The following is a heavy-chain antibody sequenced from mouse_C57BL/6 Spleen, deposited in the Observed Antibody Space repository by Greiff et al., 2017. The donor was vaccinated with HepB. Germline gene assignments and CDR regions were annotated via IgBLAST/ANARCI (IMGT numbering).Heavy chain of an antibody. V-gene: IGHV1-18*01. J-gene: IGHJ2*01. D-gene: IGHD1-1*01. CDR1: GYTFTDYN. CDR2: INPNNGGT. CDR3: ARRDYYGSGYVY. Sequence: EVQRVESGPELVKPGASVKIPCKASGYTFTDYNMDWVKQSHGKSLEWIGDINPNNGGTIYNQKFKGKATLTVDKSSSTAYIELRSLTSEDTAVYYCARRDYYGSGYVYWGQGTTLTVSS.